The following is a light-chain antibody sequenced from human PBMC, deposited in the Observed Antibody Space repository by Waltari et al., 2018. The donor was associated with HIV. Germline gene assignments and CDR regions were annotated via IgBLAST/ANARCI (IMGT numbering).Light chain of an antibody. Sequence: ETVMTQSPATLSVSPGERDILSCMASQSVKSNLAWYHQKPGQAPMLLIYGASTRATGTPARFSGSGSGTEFTLTISDLHSEDSAVYYCQQYDTWPRTFGRGTKVEFK. CDR3: QQYDTWPRT. J-gene: IGKJ1*01. CDR1: QSVKSN. CDR2: GAS. V-gene: IGKV3-15*01.